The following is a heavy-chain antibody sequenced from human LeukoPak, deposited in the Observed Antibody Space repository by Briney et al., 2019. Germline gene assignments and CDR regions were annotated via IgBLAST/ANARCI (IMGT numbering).Heavy chain of an antibody. D-gene: IGHD7-27*01. CDR3: ARGPPKWGFDY. Sequence: ASVKVSCKASGDIFTRYDINWVRQATGQGLEWVGWMSPNSGNTGYAQKFQGGVTMTRNTSISTAYMELSSLRSEDTAVYYCARGPPKWGFDYWGQGTLVTVSS. CDR1: GDIFTRYD. V-gene: IGHV1-8*01. CDR2: MSPNSGNT. J-gene: IGHJ4*02.